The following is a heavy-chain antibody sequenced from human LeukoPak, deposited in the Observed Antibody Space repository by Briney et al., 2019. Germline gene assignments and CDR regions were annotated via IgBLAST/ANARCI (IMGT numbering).Heavy chain of an antibody. D-gene: IGHD3-22*01. V-gene: IGHV1-69*05. J-gene: IGHJ4*02. CDR1: GGTFNYYS. CDR2: IIPLSATT. CDR3: ARAYYDSSVYYPYFDY. Sequence: ASVKVSCKASGGTFNYYSISWVRQAPGQGLEWMGGIIPLSATTNYAQKFQGRVSIATDETTRTAYMELTSLTSEDTAVYYCARAYYDSSVYYPYFDYWGQGTLVTVSS.